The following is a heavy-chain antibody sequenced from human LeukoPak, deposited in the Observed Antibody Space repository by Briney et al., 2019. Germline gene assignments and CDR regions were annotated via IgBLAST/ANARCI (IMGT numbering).Heavy chain of an antibody. D-gene: IGHD3-22*01. CDR3: VKGNNYDSSGYQFDY. V-gene: IGHV3-64D*06. CDR1: GFTFRSYV. CDR2: ISSNGGST. J-gene: IGHJ4*02. Sequence: GGSLRLSCSASGFTFRSYVMYWVRQAPGKGLEYVSVISSNGGSTNYADSAKGRFTISRDNSKNTLYLQMSSLRAEDTAVYYCVKGNNYDSSGYQFDYWGQGTLVTVSS.